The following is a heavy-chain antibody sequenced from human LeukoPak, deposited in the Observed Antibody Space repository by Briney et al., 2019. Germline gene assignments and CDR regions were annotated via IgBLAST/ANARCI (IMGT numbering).Heavy chain of an antibody. CDR3: AKGIFGVVKYYFDY. D-gene: IGHD3-3*01. Sequence: GGSLRLSCAASGFTFDDYTMHWVRQAPGKGLEWVSAISGSGGSTYYADSVKGRFTISKDNSKNTLYLQMNSLRAEDTAVYYCAKGIFGVVKYYFDYWGQGTLVTVSS. J-gene: IGHJ4*02. V-gene: IGHV3-23*01. CDR1: GFTFDDYT. CDR2: ISGSGGST.